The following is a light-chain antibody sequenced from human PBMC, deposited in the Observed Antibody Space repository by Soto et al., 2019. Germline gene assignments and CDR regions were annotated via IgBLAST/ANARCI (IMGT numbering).Light chain of an antibody. V-gene: IGLV2-8*01. CDR3: SSYAGSNGV. Sequence: QSVLTQPPSASGSPGQSVTISCTGTSSDVGGYNYVSWYQQHPGKAPKLMIYEVSKRPSGVPDRFSGSKSDNTASLTVSGLQAEDEADYYCSSYAGSNGVFGTGTKVTVL. CDR1: SSDVGGYNY. CDR2: EVS. J-gene: IGLJ1*01.